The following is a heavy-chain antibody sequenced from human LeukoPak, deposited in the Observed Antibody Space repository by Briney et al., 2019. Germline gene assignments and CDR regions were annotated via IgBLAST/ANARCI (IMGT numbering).Heavy chain of an antibody. CDR2: TNSGGDTI. V-gene: IGHV3-48*03. J-gene: IGHJ4*02. CDR1: GFTYSTFE. CDR3: ASLWELHY. Sequence: GGSLRLSCAAPGFTYSTFEMNWVRQAPGKGLEWISYTNSGGDTIYYADSVKGRFTVSRDNAKNSLYLQMNSLRAEDTAVYYCASLWELHYWGQGTLVTVSS. D-gene: IGHD1-26*01.